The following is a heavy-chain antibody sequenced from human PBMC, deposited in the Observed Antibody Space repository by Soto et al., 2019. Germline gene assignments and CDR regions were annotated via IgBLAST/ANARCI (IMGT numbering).Heavy chain of an antibody. CDR1: GYSFAGYW. V-gene: IGHV5-10-1*01. CDR3: ARQIYDSDSGPNFQYYFDS. D-gene: IGHD5-12*01. J-gene: IGHJ4*02. Sequence: PGESLKIACKGSGYSFAGYWITWVRQKPGKGLEWMGRIDPSDSQTYYSPSFRGHVTISATKSITTVFLQWSSLRASDTAMYYCARQIYDSDSGPNFQYYFDSWGQGTPVSVSS. CDR2: IDPSDSQT.